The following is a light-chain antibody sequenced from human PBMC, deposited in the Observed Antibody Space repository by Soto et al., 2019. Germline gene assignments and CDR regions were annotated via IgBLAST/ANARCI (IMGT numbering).Light chain of an antibody. V-gene: IGLV6-57*01. CDR2: EDN. CDR3: QSYDSSNWV. CDR1: SGSIASNY. Sequence: NFMLTQPHSVSESPGKTATISCTRSSGSIASNYVQWYQQRPGSSPTTVIYEDNQRPSGVPDRFSGSIDSSSNSASLTISGLKTEDEADYYCQSYDSSNWVFGGGTKVTVL. J-gene: IGLJ3*02.